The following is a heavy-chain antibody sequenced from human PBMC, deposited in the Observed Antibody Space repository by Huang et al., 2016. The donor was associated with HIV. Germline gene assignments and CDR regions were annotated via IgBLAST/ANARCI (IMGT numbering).Heavy chain of an antibody. Sequence: EVQLVESGGGLVQPGGSLRVSCAASGFSIRTYWMSWVRQTPGKGLEWGASIKQDGSEKDYVDAVKGRFIISRDNAKNSLYLQMNSLRAEDTAVYYCTRGPLGWLVHRYFYHWGQGTLVTVSS. CDR2: IKQDGSEK. CDR3: TRGPLGWLVHRYFYH. V-gene: IGHV3-7*01. CDR1: GFSIRTYW. D-gene: IGHD6-19*01. J-gene: IGHJ1*01.